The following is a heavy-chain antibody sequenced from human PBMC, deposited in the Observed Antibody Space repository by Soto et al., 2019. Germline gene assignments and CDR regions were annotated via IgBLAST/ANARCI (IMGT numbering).Heavy chain of an antibody. Sequence: GALRLSCAASGFTFSSYAMSWVRQAPGKGLEWVSAISGSGGSTYYADSVKGRFTISRDNSKNTLYLQMNSLRAEDTAVYYCAKFFPSSGWYAGYFDYWGQGTLVTVSS. V-gene: IGHV3-23*01. CDR2: ISGSGGST. CDR3: AKFFPSSGWYAGYFDY. CDR1: GFTFSSYA. J-gene: IGHJ4*02. D-gene: IGHD6-19*01.